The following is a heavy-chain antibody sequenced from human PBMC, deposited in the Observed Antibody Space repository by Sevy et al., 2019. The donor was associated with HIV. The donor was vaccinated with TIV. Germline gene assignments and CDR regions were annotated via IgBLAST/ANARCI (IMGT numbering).Heavy chain of an antibody. D-gene: IGHD4-4*01. J-gene: IGHJ6*03. CDR1: GFTFSSYW. CDR3: ASTVTVTRYYYYYMDV. V-gene: IGHV3-74*01. Sequence: GGSLRLSCAASGFTFSSYWMHWVRQAPGKGLVWVSRINSDGSSTSYADSVKGRFTISRDNAKNTLYLQMNSLRAEDTAVYYCASTVTVTRYYYYYMDVWGKGTTVTVSS. CDR2: INSDGSST.